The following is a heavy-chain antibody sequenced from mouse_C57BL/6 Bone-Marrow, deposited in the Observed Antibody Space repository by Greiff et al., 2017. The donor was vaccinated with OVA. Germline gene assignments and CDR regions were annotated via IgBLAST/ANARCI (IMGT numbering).Heavy chain of an antibody. V-gene: IGHV1-64*01. Sequence: VKLQESGAELVKPGASVKLSCKASGYTFTSYWMHWVKQRPGQGLEWIGMIHPNSGSTNYNEKFKSKATLTVDKSSSTAYMQLSSLTSEDAAVDYCAGFFPPRDYWGQGTSVTVSS. CDR3: AGFFPPRDY. CDR2: IHPNSGST. CDR1: GYTFTSYW. J-gene: IGHJ4*01.